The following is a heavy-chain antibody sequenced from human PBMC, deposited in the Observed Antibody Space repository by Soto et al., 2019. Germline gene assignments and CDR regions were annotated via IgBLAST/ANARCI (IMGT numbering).Heavy chain of an antibody. J-gene: IGHJ4*02. CDR1: GYTFTGYY. CDR2: INPNSGGT. Sequence: ASVKVSCKASGYTFTGYYMHWVRQAPGQGLEWMGWINPNSGGTNYAQKFQGRVTMTRDTSISTAYMELSRLRSEDTAVYYCASEAIVVVMGGFDYWGQGTLVTVSS. V-gene: IGHV1-2*02. D-gene: IGHD3-22*01. CDR3: ASEAIVVVMGGFDY.